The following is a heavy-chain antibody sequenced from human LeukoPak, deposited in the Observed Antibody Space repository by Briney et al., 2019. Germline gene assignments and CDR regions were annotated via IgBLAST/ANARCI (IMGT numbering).Heavy chain of an antibody. CDR1: GFTFSNAW. J-gene: IGHJ5*02. Sequence: GGSLRLSCAASGFTFSNAWMRWVRQAPGKGLEWVGRINTKSDGETTDYAAPVKGRFTISRDDSKDTLFLQMNSLKPEDTAIYYCAAGHYTNRWGQGTLVTVSS. CDR3: AAGHYTNR. CDR2: INTKSDGETT. D-gene: IGHD3-3*01. V-gene: IGHV3-15*01.